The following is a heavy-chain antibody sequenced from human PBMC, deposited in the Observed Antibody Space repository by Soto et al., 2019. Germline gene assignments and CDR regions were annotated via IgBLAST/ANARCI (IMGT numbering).Heavy chain of an antibody. V-gene: IGHV4-59*01. J-gene: IGHJ4*02. D-gene: IGHD3-10*01. Sequence: SETLSLTCTVSGGSSSSYYWSWIRQPPGKGLEWIGYIYYSGSTNYNPSLKSRVTISVDTSKNQFSLKLSSVTAADTAVYYCARESAPLWYFDYWGQGTLVTVS. CDR1: GGSSSSYY. CDR3: ARESAPLWYFDY. CDR2: IYYSGST.